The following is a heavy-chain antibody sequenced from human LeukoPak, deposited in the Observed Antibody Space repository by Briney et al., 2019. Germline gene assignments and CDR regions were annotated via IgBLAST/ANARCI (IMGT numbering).Heavy chain of an antibody. CDR3: ASAAITIFGVVINDAFDI. CDR2: IIPILGIA. V-gene: IGHV1-69*04. D-gene: IGHD3-3*01. Sequence: RGASVKVSCKASGGTFSSYAISWVRQAPGQGLEWMGRIIPILGIANYAQKFQGRVTITTDESTSTAYMELSSLRSEDTAVYYCASAAITIFGVVINDAFDIWGQGTMVTVSS. J-gene: IGHJ3*02. CDR1: GGTFSSYA.